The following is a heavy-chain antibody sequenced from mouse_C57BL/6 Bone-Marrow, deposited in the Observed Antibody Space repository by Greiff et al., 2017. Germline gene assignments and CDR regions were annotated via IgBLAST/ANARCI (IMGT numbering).Heavy chain of an antibody. CDR2: IYPGSGST. J-gene: IGHJ3*01. Sequence: QVQLQQPGAELVKPGASVKMSCKASGYTFTSYWITWVKQRPGQGLEWIGDIYPGSGSTNYNEKFKSKATLTVDTSSSTAYMQLSSLTSEDSAVYYCARGPDRSTMVTTGTSWFAYWGQGTLVTVSA. D-gene: IGHD2-2*01. CDR1: GYTFTSYW. CDR3: ARGPDRSTMVTTGTSWFAY. V-gene: IGHV1-55*01.